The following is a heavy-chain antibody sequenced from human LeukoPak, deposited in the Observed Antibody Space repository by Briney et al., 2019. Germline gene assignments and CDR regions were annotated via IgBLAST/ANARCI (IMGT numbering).Heavy chain of an antibody. Sequence: SETLSLTCTVSGGSISSYYWSWIRQPPGKGLEWIGYIYYSGSTNYNPSLKSRVTISVDTSKNQFSLKLSSVTAADTAVYYRASPGGYSYGYGGAFDIWGQGTMVTVSS. CDR3: ASPGGYSYGYGGAFDI. J-gene: IGHJ3*02. D-gene: IGHD5-18*01. V-gene: IGHV4-59*01. CDR2: IYYSGST. CDR1: GGSISSYY.